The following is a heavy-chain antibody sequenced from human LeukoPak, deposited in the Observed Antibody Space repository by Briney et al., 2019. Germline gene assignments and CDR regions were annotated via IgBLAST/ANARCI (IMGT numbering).Heavy chain of an antibody. CDR3: ASAGSLEGDY. J-gene: IGHJ4*02. CDR1: GFTFSSYW. V-gene: IGHV3-74*01. D-gene: IGHD1-1*01. Sequence: GGSLSLSCPASGFTFSSYWMHWVRQAAGKGLVWVSRINSDGCSTSYAGSVKGRFTTSRNNAKNPLYLKMTSLRAEDPAVYYCASAGSLEGDYWGQGTLVTVSS. CDR2: INSDGCST.